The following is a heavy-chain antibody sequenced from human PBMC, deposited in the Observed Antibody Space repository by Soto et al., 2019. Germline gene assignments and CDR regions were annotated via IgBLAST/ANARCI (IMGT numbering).Heavy chain of an antibody. CDR1: GFTFSSYE. Sequence: GRLLLTCSASGFTFSSYEMNWVRQAPGKGLEWVSYISSSGSTIYYADSVKGRFTISRDNAKSSLYLRMNSLRAEDTAVYYCARDLLGVVRLADWGQGTLVTVYS. CDR3: ARDLLGVVRLAD. V-gene: IGHV3-48*03. D-gene: IGHD3-10*01. J-gene: IGHJ4*02. CDR2: ISSSGSTI.